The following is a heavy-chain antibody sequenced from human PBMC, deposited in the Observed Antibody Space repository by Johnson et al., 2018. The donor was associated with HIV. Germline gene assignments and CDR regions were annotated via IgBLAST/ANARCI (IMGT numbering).Heavy chain of an antibody. Sequence: VQVLESGGGLVQPGGSLRLSCEVSGFTFSNFAMSWVRQAPGKGLEWVSAISVSGGNTYVADSVRGRFTISRDNSKNTLYLQMNSLRADDTAVYYWAKDSKRLEQLAYAFEIWGQGTMVTVSS. D-gene: IGHD6-6*01. J-gene: IGHJ3*02. CDR2: ISVSGGNT. CDR3: AKDSKRLEQLAYAFEI. V-gene: IGHV3-23*01. CDR1: GFTFSNFA.